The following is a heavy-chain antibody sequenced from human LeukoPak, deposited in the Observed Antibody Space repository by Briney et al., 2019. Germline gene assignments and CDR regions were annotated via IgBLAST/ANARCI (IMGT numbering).Heavy chain of an antibody. V-gene: IGHV4-59*08. D-gene: IGHD2-21*01. CDR2: IYYSGST. CDR3: ARLFPAAEGPLVDY. CDR1: GGSFSGYY. Sequence: SETLSLTCAVYGGSFSGYYWSWIRQPPGKGLEWIGYIYYSGSTNYNPSLKSRVTISVDTSKNQSSLKLSSVTAADTAVYYCARLFPAAEGPLVDYWGQGTLVTVSS. J-gene: IGHJ4*02.